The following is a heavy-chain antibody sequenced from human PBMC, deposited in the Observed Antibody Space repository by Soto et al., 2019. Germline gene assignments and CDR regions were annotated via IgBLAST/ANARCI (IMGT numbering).Heavy chain of an antibody. J-gene: IGHJ4*02. Sequence: QVQLVESGGGVVQPGRSLRLSCAASGFTFSSYGMHWVRQAPGKGLEWVAVISYDGSNKYYADSVKGRFTISRDNSKNTLYLQMNSLRAEDTAVYYCAKDQGGGTSYYFDYWGQGTLVTVSS. D-gene: IGHD2-15*01. CDR3: AKDQGGGTSYYFDY. CDR2: ISYDGSNK. V-gene: IGHV3-30*18. CDR1: GFTFSSYG.